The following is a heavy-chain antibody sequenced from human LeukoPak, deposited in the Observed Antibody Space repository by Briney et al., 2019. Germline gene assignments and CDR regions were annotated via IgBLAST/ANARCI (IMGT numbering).Heavy chain of an antibody. CDR3: AIWASGNY. V-gene: IGHV3-7*01. J-gene: IGHJ4*02. Sequence: PGVPQTLPCTHSQFTFNGSWKNWARHAPGKGLEWVANRDPTGSQKRYVDSVRGRFTISKDNPGASLYLDMHSLRAEDTAIYYCAIWASGNYWGQGTLVSVSS. CDR1: QFTFNGSW. D-gene: IGHD3-10*01. CDR2: RDPTGSQK.